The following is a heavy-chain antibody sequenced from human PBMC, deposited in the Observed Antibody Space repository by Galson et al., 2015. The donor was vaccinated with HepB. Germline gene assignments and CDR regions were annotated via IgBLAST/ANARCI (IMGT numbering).Heavy chain of an antibody. Sequence: PALVKPTQTLTLTCTVSGFSLSNARMGVSWIRQPPGKALEWLAHIFSNDEKSYSTSLKSRLTISKDTSKSQVVLTMTNMDPVDTATYYCARTQPYYDFWSGYYGNAFDIWGQGTMVTVSS. CDR2: IFSNDEK. CDR3: ARTQPYYDFWSGYYGNAFDI. V-gene: IGHV2-26*01. J-gene: IGHJ3*02. CDR1: GFSLSNARMG. D-gene: IGHD3-3*01.